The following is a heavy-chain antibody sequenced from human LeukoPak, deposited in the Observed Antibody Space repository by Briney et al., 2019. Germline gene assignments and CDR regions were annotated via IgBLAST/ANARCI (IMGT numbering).Heavy chain of an antibody. Sequence: GASVKVSCKASGYTFTGYYMHWVRQAPGQGLEWMGWINPNSGGTNYAQKFQGRVTMTRDTSISTAYMELSRLRSDDTAVYYCARGYYDYVWGSYRYWGQGTLVTVSS. CDR2: INPNSGGT. V-gene: IGHV1-2*02. CDR3: ARGYYDYVWGSYRY. D-gene: IGHD3-16*02. J-gene: IGHJ4*02. CDR1: GYTFTGYY.